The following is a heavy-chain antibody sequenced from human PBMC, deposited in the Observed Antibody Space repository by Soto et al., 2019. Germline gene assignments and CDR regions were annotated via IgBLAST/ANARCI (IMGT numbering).Heavy chain of an antibody. CDR2: IYSAGST. CDR1: GLTVSSNY. J-gene: IGHJ4*02. Sequence: GGSLRLSCAVSGLTVSSNYMSWVRRAPGKGLEWVSIIYSAGSTYYADSVKGRFTISGDNSKNTVYLQMNSLRAEDTAVYYCARVFTDTAKVFDYWGQGTLVTVSS. CDR3: ARVFTDTAKVFDY. D-gene: IGHD5-18*01. V-gene: IGHV3-53*01.